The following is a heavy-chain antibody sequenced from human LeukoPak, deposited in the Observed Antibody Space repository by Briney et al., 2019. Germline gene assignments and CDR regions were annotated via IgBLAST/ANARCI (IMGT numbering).Heavy chain of an antibody. Sequence: PGGSLRLSCAASGFTFSSYAMTWVRQAPGKGLEWVAFIWYDGSNKYYADSVKGRFTISRDNSKNTLYLQMNSLRAEDTAVYYCARDRGYCSSISCYYAFDIWGQGTMVTVSS. J-gene: IGHJ3*02. CDR1: GFTFSSYA. D-gene: IGHD2-2*01. CDR2: IWYDGSNK. V-gene: IGHV3-33*08. CDR3: ARDRGYCSSISCYYAFDI.